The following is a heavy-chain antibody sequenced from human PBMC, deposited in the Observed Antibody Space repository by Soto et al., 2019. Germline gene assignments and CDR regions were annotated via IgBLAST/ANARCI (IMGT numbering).Heavy chain of an antibody. V-gene: IGHV4-39*01. D-gene: IGHD3-16*02. J-gene: IGHJ5*02. CDR1: GDSITNSNYY. CDR2: IYYIGST. CDR3: AGRTPLASVSLTFRDLSNYKWTAP. Sequence: QLQLQESGPGLVKPSETLSLTCTVSGDSITNSNYYWGWFRQPPGKGLEWIASIYYIGSTYYNPSLKSRATISVDTSNNQSSLNLTSVTASDTAVYYCAGRTPLASVSLTFRDLSNYKWTAPWGPGPLVTVSS.